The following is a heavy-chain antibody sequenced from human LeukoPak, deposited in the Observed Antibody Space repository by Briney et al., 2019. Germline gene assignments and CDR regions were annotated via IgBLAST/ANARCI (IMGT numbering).Heavy chain of an antibody. CDR2: INHSGST. V-gene: IGHV4-39*07. CDR1: GGSISSGDYY. D-gene: IGHD4-11*01. J-gene: IGHJ4*02. CDR3: ARNRLRLQPGGY. Sequence: SETLSLTCTVSGGSISSGDYYWSWIRQPPGKGLEWIGEINHSGSTNYNPSLKSRVTISVDTSKNQFSLKLSSVTAADTAVYYCARNRLRLQPGGYWGQGTLVTVSS.